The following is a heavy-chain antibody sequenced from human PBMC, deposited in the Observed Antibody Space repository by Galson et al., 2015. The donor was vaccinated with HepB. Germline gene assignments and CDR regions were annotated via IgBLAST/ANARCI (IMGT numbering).Heavy chain of an antibody. Sequence: ETLSLTCAVYGGSFSGYYWSWIRQPPGKGLEWIGEINHSGSTNYNPSLKSRVTISVDTSKNQFSLKLSSVTAADTAVYYCARPNYAARSSSSSGADYWGQGTLVTVSS. CDR1: GGSFSGYY. V-gene: IGHV4-34*01. CDR3: ARPNYAARSSSSSGADY. D-gene: IGHD6-6*01. CDR2: INHSGST. J-gene: IGHJ4*02.